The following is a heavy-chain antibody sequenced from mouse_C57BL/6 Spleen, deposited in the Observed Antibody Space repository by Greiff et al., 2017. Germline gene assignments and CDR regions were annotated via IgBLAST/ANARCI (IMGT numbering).Heavy chain of an antibody. CDR2: ISSGSSTI. Sequence: EVMLVESGGGLVKPGGSLKLSCAASGFTFSDYGMHWVRQAPEKGLEWVAYISSGSSTIYYADTVKGRFTISRDNAKNTLFLQMTSLRSEDTAMYYCASGTTVVASDYWGQGTTLTVSS. D-gene: IGHD1-1*01. V-gene: IGHV5-17*01. J-gene: IGHJ2*01. CDR1: GFTFSDYG. CDR3: ASGTTVVASDY.